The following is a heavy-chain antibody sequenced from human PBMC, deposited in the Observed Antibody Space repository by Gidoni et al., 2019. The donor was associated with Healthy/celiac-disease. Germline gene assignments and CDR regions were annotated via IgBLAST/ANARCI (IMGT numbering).Heavy chain of an antibody. CDR3: ASTSGGDYYYGMDV. CDR2: CYPGDSDT. V-gene: IGHV5-51*01. Sequence: VQLVPSGAEVTKPGESLTISCKASGYSFTSYWIGWVRQLPGKGLEWMGICYPGDSDTKYSPSFQGQVTISADKSISTAYLQWSSLKAADTAMYYCASTSGGDYYYGMDVWGQGTTVTVSS. J-gene: IGHJ6*02. D-gene: IGHD3-10*01. CDR1: GYSFTSYW.